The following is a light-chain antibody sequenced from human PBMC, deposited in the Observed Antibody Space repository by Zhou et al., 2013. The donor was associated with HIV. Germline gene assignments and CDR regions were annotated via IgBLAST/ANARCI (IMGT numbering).Light chain of an antibody. J-gene: IGKJ4*01. CDR2: DAS. V-gene: IGKV1-33*01. CDR3: QKYNSAPXT. CDR1: QDISYY. Sequence: DIQMTQSPSSLSASVGDRVTITCQASQDISYYLNWYQHKPGKAPNLLIYDASNLETGVPSRFSGSGSGTDFTFTISSLQPEDVATYYCQKYNSAPXTFGGGTKVEIK.